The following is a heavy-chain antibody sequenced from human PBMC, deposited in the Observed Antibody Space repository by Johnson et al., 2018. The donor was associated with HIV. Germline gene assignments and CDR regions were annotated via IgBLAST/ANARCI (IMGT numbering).Heavy chain of an antibody. CDR1: GFTFSSYA. J-gene: IGHJ3*02. D-gene: IGHD3-22*01. CDR2: ISGSGGST. V-gene: IGHV3-23*04. Sequence: MLLVESGGGLVQPGGSLRLSCAASGFTFSSYAMSWVRPAPGKGLEWVSAISGSGGSTYYADSVKGRFPISRDNSKNTLYLQMHSLRAEDTAVSYCAKPKRIVVEEADAFDIWGQGTMVTVSS. CDR3: AKPKRIVVEEADAFDI.